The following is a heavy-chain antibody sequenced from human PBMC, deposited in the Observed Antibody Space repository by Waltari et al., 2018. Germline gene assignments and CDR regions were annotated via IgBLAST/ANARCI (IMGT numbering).Heavy chain of an antibody. CDR3: VRGRYYYNGSGRGTSHWYFDL. V-gene: IGHV4-30-4*08. D-gene: IGHD3-22*01. CDR1: GGSISSGDYY. J-gene: IGHJ2*01. CDR2: TDYLRNT. Sequence: QVQLQESGPGLVRPSQTLSLTCTVSGGSISSGDYYWSWIRQPPGKGLEWIGYTDYLRNTYYKPSLRSRVTISVDTSKNQFSLKLSSVTVADTAVYYCVRGRYYYNGSGRGTSHWYFDLWGRGTLVTVSS.